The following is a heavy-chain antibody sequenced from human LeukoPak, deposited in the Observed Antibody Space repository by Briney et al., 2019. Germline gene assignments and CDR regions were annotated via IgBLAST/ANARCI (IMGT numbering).Heavy chain of an antibody. CDR1: GYTFTAYY. Sequence: ASVKVSCKASGYTFTAYYIHWVRQAPGQGLEWMGWINPNSGGTNYAQKFQGSVTMTRDTSISTAYMAPNRLTSDDTAVYYCATTPIQQWLVEKAFDVWGQGTMVTVSS. V-gene: IGHV1-2*02. D-gene: IGHD6-19*01. J-gene: IGHJ3*01. CDR3: ATTPIQQWLVEKAFDV. CDR2: INPNSGGT.